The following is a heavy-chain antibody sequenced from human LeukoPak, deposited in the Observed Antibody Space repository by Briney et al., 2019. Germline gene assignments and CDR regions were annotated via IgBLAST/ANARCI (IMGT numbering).Heavy chain of an antibody. CDR1: GFTFCSYR. Sequence: GGSLRLSCAASGFTFCSYRMNWVRQAPGQGLEWVSSISSGGSYIYYADSVKGRFTISRDNAKNSLYPQMNSLRAEDTAVYYCATSLQVVADYWGQGTWSPSPQ. CDR2: ISSGGSYI. J-gene: IGHJ4*02. D-gene: IGHD6-6*01. CDR3: ATSLQVVADY. V-gene: IGHV3-21*01.